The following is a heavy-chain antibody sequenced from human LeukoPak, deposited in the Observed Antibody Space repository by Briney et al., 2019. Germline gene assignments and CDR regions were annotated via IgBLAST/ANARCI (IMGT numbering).Heavy chain of an antibody. CDR1: GFTFSSYA. V-gene: IGHV3-23*01. Sequence: GGSLRLSCAASGFTFSSYAMSWVRQAPGKGLEWVSAISGSGGSTYYADSVKGRFTISRDNAKNSLYLQMNSLRAEDTAVYYCARDAAYDSSGGFDPWGQGTLVTVSS. CDR2: ISGSGGST. CDR3: ARDAAYDSSGGFDP. D-gene: IGHD3-22*01. J-gene: IGHJ5*02.